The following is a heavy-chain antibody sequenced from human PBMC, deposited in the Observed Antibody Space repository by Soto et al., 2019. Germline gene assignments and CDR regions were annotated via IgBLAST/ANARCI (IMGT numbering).Heavy chain of an antibody. J-gene: IGHJ6*04. Sequence: SETLSRTCTVSGGSISSYYWSWIRQPPGKGLEWIGYIYYSGSTNYNPSLKSRVTISVDTSKNQFSLKLSSVTAADTAVYYCGRDRRDGYIFYYSGMAVWGKGTRVTVS. D-gene: IGHD5-12*01. CDR3: GRDRRDGYIFYYSGMAV. V-gene: IGHV4-59*01. CDR2: IYYSGST. CDR1: GGSISSYY.